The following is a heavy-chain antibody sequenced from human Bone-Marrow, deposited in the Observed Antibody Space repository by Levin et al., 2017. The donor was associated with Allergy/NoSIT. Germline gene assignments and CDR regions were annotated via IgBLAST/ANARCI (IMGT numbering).Heavy chain of an antibody. D-gene: IGHD6-19*01. CDR3: ARVMLVDSSGWYHYYYGMDV. Sequence: GESLKISCAASGFTVSSNYMSWVRQAPGKGLEWVSVIYSGGSTYYADSVKGRFTISRDNSKNTLYLQMNSLRAEDTAVYYCARVMLVDSSGWYHYYYGMDVWGQGTTVTVSS. CDR2: IYSGGST. V-gene: IGHV3-53*01. J-gene: IGHJ6*02. CDR1: GFTVSSNY.